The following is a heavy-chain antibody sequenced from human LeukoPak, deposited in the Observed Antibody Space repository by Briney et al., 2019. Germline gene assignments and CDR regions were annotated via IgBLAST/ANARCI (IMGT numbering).Heavy chain of an antibody. V-gene: IGHV4-61*02. CDR2: IYTSGST. D-gene: IGHD5-12*01. J-gene: IGHJ6*03. CDR1: GGSISSGSYY. CDR3: ARLSVYSGYDLYYYYYMDV. Sequence: SQTLSLTCTVSGGSISSGSYYWSWIRQPAGKGLEWIGRIYTSGSTNYNPSLKSRVTVSVDTSKNQFSLKLSSVTAADTAVYYCARLSVYSGYDLYYYYYMDVWGKGTTVTVSS.